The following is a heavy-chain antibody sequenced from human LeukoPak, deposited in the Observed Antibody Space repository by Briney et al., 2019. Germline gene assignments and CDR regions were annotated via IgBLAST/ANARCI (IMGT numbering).Heavy chain of an antibody. CDR2: ISGSGDRT. CDR1: EFTLISCA. Sequence: GGSLRLSCAASEFTLISCAMSWVRQAPGKGLEWVSGISGSGDRTYYADSVKGRFTISRDNSKNTLYLQMNSLRAEDTAVYYCAKSPSSGYYWYFDLWGRGTLVTASS. CDR3: AKSPSSGYYWYFDL. J-gene: IGHJ2*01. D-gene: IGHD3-22*01. V-gene: IGHV3-23*01.